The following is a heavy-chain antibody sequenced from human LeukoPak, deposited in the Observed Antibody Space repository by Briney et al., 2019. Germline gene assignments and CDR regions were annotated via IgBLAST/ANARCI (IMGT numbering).Heavy chain of an antibody. CDR3: ARLRDGRWLLEY. CDR1: GGSISSSGYY. CDR2: INYSGTT. J-gene: IGHJ4*02. D-gene: IGHD5-24*01. V-gene: IGHV4-39*01. Sequence: SETLSLTCTASGGSISSSGYYWGWIRQPPGKGLEWIASINYSGTTYYNPSLKSRVTISEDRSKNQFSLKLSSVTAADTAVYYCARLRDGRWLLEYWGQGTLVTVSS.